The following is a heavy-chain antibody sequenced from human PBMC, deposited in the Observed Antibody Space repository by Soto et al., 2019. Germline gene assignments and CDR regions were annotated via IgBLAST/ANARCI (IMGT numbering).Heavy chain of an antibody. CDR3: ARERGDYAPYFDN. V-gene: IGHV3-30-3*01. CDR1: GFTFSSYA. Sequence: SLRLWSAASGFTFSSYAMHGVRQAPGKGLEWVAVISYDGSNKYYADSVKGRFTISRDNSKNTLYLQMNSLRAEDTAVYYCARERGDYAPYFDNWGQGTAVTVSS. D-gene: IGHD4-17*01. CDR2: ISYDGSNK. J-gene: IGHJ4*02.